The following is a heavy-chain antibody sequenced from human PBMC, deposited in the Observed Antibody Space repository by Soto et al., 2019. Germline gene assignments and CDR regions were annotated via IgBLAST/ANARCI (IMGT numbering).Heavy chain of an antibody. Sequence: EASVKVSCKASGYAFTTYDISWVRQAPGQGLEWMGRISTYNGDTNYPQSLQGRLTMTTDTSTNTAYMELRSLRSDDTAVYYCARDPYNVLMVNAPNLYGMDVWGQGTTVTAP. J-gene: IGHJ6*02. D-gene: IGHD2-8*01. CDR1: GYAFTTYD. CDR3: ARDPYNVLMVNAPNLYGMDV. CDR2: ISTYNGDT. V-gene: IGHV1-18*01.